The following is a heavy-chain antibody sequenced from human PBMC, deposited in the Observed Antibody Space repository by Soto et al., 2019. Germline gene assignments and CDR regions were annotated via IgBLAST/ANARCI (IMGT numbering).Heavy chain of an antibody. D-gene: IGHD1-20*01. CDR3: PRDRDNGLLLRYGMDV. CDR2: IYPSGIT. Sequence: SETLSLTCFVSGGSISSTNWWSWVRQPPGKGLEWIGEIYPSGITNYNPSLESRVTLSIDKSKNQLSLRLSSVTAADTAVYYCPRDRDNGLLLRYGMDVWGQGTTVTVS. V-gene: IGHV4-4*02. J-gene: IGHJ6*02. CDR1: GGSISSTNW.